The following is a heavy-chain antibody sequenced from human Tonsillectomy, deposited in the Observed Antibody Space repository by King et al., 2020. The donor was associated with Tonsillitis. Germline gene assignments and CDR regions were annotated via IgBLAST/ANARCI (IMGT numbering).Heavy chain of an antibody. J-gene: IGHJ4*02. Sequence: QLQESGPGLVKPSETLSLTCTVSGGSISSYYWSWIRQPPGKALEWIGYIYYSGSTNYNPPLKSRVTISVDTSKNQFSLKLSSVTAADTAVYYCVRDKYVWDSWGQGTLVTVSS. V-gene: IGHV4-59*01. CDR1: GGSISSYY. CDR2: IYYSGST. D-gene: IGHD2-8*01. CDR3: VRDKYVWDS.